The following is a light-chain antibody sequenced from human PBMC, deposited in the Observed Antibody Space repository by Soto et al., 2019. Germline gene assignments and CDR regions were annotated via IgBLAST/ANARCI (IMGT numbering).Light chain of an antibody. Sequence: EIVMTQSPGTLSLSPGERATLSCRASQSLSSTFLAWYQQRPGQAPRLLIYGGSNRATGVPDRFSGSGSGTDFTLTISRLEPEDFAVYYCQQYGVSPRSFGQGTKVE. CDR3: QQYGVSPRS. J-gene: IGKJ1*01. V-gene: IGKV3-20*01. CDR2: GGS. CDR1: QSLSSTF.